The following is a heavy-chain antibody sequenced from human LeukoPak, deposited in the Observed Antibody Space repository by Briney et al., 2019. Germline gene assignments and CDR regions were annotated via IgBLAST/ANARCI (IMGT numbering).Heavy chain of an antibody. CDR2: ISYDGSNK. V-gene: IGHV3-30-3*01. CDR1: GFTFSSYA. D-gene: IGHD7-27*01. Sequence: GRSLRLSCAASGFTFSSYAMHWVRQAPGKGLEWVAVISYDGSNKYYADSVKGRFTISRDNSKNTLYLQMNSLRAEDTAVYYCARHRLGLEVLFDSWGQGTLVTVSS. CDR3: ARHRLGLEVLFDS. J-gene: IGHJ4*02.